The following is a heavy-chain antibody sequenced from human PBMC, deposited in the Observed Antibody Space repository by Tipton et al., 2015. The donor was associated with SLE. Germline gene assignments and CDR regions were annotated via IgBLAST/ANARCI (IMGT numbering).Heavy chain of an antibody. V-gene: IGHV4-59*11. J-gene: IGHJ4*01. CDR1: GASISSHY. CDR2: ISYSRHT. CDR3: ARGSVVADDY. Sequence: TLSLTCTVSGASISSHYWNWIRQTPGKGLEWIGYISYSRHTNYNPSLESRVTISIDTSKNQLSLKLNSVTAADTAVDYCARGSVVADDYWGQGTLVTVSS. D-gene: IGHD2-15*01.